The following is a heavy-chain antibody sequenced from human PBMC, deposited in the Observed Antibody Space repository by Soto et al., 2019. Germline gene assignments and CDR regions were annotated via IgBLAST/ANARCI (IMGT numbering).Heavy chain of an antibody. CDR3: ARRALLDAFDI. J-gene: IGHJ3*02. V-gene: IGHV4-30-2*01. Sequence: QMQLQESGSGLVKPSQTLSLTCAVSGGSITSGGYSWSWIRQTPGKGLEWIGYVHHSASTFYNPSLESRVSISVDRSKNFFSLKLRSVTAADTAVYYCARRALLDAFDIWGQGAMVTVSS. CDR1: GGSITSGGYS. D-gene: IGHD2-15*01. CDR2: VHHSAST.